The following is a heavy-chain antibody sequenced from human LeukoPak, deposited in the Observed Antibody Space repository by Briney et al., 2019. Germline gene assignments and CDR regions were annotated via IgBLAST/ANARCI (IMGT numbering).Heavy chain of an antibody. J-gene: IGHJ3*01. CDR1: GFTFSSYE. CDR2: ISSSGRTL. V-gene: IGHV3-48*03. D-gene: IGHD2-21*01. Sequence: PGGSLRLSCAASGFTFSSYEMNWVRQAPGKGLEWVSYISSSGRTLYYADSVKGRFTISRDNAQNSLYLQMNSLGAEDTAVYYCARDSRPRCDYILDAFDVWGQGTKVIVSS. CDR3: ARDSRPRCDYILDAFDV.